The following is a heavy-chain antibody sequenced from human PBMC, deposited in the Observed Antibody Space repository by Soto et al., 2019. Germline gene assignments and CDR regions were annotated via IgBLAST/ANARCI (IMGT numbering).Heavy chain of an antibody. CDR3: ARMSATGTRWFDP. D-gene: IGHD6-13*01. J-gene: IGHJ5*02. CDR2: ISYRGIT. Sequence: QVQLQESGPGLVKPSQTLSLTCTVSGGSFSSGAYHWSWVRQHPGQGLEWIASISYRGITYSNPSLKLRLSMSVDTSKNQFSLNLTSLTAADTAVYHCARMSATGTRWFDPWGQGTLVTVSS. V-gene: IGHV4-31*03. CDR1: GGSFSSGAYH.